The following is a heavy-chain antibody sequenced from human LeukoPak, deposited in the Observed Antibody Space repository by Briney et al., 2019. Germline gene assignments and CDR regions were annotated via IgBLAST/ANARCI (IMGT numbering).Heavy chain of an antibody. CDR1: GDSITSYY. CDR3: ARGLYYDFLFDP. CDR2: THYAVIT. Sequence: PSETLSLTCTVSGDSITSYYWSWIRQPPGKGLEWIGFTHYAVITNYNPSLKSRVTMSVDTSKNQISLKLTSVTAADTAVYYCARGLYYDFLFDPWGQGTPVTVSS. V-gene: IGHV4-59*01. D-gene: IGHD3-3*01. J-gene: IGHJ5*02.